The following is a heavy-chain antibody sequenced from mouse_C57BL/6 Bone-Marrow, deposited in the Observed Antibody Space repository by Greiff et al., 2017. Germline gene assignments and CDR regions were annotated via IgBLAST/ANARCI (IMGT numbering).Heavy chain of an antibody. CDR2: IYPRSGNT. V-gene: IGHV1-81*01. D-gene: IGHD4-1*01. J-gene: IGHJ3*01. CDR1: GYTFTSYG. Sequence: VKVVESGAELARPGASVKLSCKASGYTFTSYGISWVKQRTGQGLEWIGEIYPRSGNTYYNEKCKGKATLTADKSSSTAYMELRSRRSEDSAVYFCERGGLGRFAYWGQGTLVTVSA. CDR3: ERGGLGRFAY.